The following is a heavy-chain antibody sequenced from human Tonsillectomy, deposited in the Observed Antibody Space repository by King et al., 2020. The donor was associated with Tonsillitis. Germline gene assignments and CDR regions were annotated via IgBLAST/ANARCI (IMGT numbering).Heavy chain of an antibody. CDR1: GFTFSDYY. D-gene: IGHD2-8*02. CDR3: GREYWGAFDI. V-gene: IGHV3-11*06. J-gene: IGHJ3*02. Sequence: VQLVESGGGLVKPGGSLRVSCAASGFTFSDYYMIWIRQAPGKGLEVISVINPSGTNTKNLDYGRGRFTISRDNAKNSMFLQMNSLRAEDTGVYYCGREYWGAFDIWGQGTVVTVSS. CDR2: INPSGTNT.